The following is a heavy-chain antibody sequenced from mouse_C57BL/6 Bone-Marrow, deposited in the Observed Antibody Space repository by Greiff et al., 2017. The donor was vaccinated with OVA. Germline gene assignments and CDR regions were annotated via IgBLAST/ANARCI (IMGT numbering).Heavy chain of an antibody. Sequence: EVQVVESGGDLVKPGGSLKLSCAASGFTFSSYGMSWVRQTPDKRLEWVATISSGGSYTYYPDSVKGRFTISRDNAKNTLYLQMSSLKSEDTAMYYCASPSLYDYDEGYAMDYWGQGTSVTVSS. CDR2: ISSGGSYT. CDR1: GFTFSSYG. D-gene: IGHD2-4*01. V-gene: IGHV5-6*01. CDR3: ASPSLYDYDEGYAMDY. J-gene: IGHJ4*01.